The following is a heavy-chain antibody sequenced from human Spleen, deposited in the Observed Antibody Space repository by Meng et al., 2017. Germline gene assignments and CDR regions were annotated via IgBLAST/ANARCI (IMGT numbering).Heavy chain of an antibody. D-gene: IGHD6-13*01. CDR1: GFTFSSYS. CDR3: ARDRPKYSSSWYGGYYYYGMDV. V-gene: IGHV3-21*01. CDR2: ISSSSYI. Sequence: GESLKISCAASGFTFSSYSMNWVRQAPGKGLEWVSSISSSSYIYYADSVKGRFTISRDNAKNSLYLQMNSLRAEDTAVYYCARDRPKYSSSWYGGYYYYGMDVWGQGTTVTVSS. J-gene: IGHJ6*02.